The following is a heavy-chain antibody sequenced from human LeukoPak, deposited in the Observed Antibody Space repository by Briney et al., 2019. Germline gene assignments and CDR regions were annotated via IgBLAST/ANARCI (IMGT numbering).Heavy chain of an antibody. CDR1: GGTFSIYA. D-gene: IGHD3-16*02. Sequence: ASVKVSCKASGGTFSIYAISWVRQAPGQGLEWMGGIIPIFGTANYAQKFQGRVTITADESTSTAYMELSSLRSADTAVYYCASGLYDDVGGSYRPDDYWGQGTLVTVSS. CDR3: ASGLYDDVGGSYRPDDY. J-gene: IGHJ4*02. CDR2: IIPIFGTA. V-gene: IGHV1-69*13.